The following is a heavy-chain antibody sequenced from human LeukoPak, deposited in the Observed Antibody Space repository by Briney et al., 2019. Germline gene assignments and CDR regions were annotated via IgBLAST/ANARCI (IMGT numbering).Heavy chain of an antibody. Sequence: PSETLSLTRAVYGGSFSGYYWSWIRQPPGKGLEWIGEINHSGSTNYNPSLKSRVTISVDTSKNQFSLKLSSVTAADTAVYYCASRDANIVGATRAFDIWGEGTMVTVSS. D-gene: IGHD1-26*01. CDR1: GGSFSGYY. J-gene: IGHJ3*02. CDR3: ASRDANIVGATRAFDI. CDR2: INHSGST. V-gene: IGHV4-34*01.